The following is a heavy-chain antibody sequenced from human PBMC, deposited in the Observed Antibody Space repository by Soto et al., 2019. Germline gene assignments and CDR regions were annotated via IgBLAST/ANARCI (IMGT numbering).Heavy chain of an antibody. J-gene: IGHJ4*02. V-gene: IGHV3-23*01. CDR1: GFTFSSYA. D-gene: IGHD6-19*01. CDR2: ISRSGDST. CDR3: AKTDKFNPQSSGWANRFDY. Sequence: EVQLLESGGGLVQPGGSLRLSCAASGFTFSSYAMTWVRQAPGKGLEWVSTISRSGDSTYYRDCVKGRFTISRDNSKNTVYLQMNSLRVHDTAGYYCAKTDKFNPQSSGWANRFDYWGQGTLVTVSS.